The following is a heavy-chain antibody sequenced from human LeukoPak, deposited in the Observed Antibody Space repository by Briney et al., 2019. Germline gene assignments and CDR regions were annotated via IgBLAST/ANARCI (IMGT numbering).Heavy chain of an antibody. CDR2: INPNSGGT. D-gene: IGHD5-24*01. CDR1: GYTFTGYY. V-gene: IGHV1-2*06. Sequence: GASVKVSSKASGYTFTGYYMHWVRQAPGHGLEWMGRINPNSGGTNYAQKFQGRVTMTRDTSISTAYMELSRLRSDDTAVYYCARAPMGWLQPHHDYWGQGTLVTVSS. J-gene: IGHJ4*02. CDR3: ARAPMGWLQPHHDY.